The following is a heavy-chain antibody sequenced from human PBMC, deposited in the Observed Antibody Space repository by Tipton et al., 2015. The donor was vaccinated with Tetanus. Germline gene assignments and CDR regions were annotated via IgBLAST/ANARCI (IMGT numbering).Heavy chain of an antibody. Sequence: TLSLTCAVSGGPFRGYYWSWIRQPPGMGLEWIGEIDQFGNTNYNPSLKSRLTLSVDTSKNQFPLKLSSVTAADTAVYYCVRGGNFYAMDVWGQGTTVPVSS. CDR2: IDQFGNT. CDR1: GGPFRGYY. V-gene: IGHV4-34*01. J-gene: IGHJ6*02. D-gene: IGHD6-13*01. CDR3: VRGGNFYAMDV.